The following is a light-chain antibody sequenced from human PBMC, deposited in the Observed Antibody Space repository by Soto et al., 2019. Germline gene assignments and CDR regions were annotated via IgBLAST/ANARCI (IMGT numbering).Light chain of an antibody. CDR2: KVS. V-gene: IGKV2-30*02. CDR1: QSLVHSDGNTY. Sequence: DVVMTQSPLSLPVTLGQPASISCRSSQSLVHSDGNTYLNWFHQRPGQSPRRLISKVSNRDSGVPDRFGGSASDTDCTLKISEVEAEDVGVYYGVHGTHWPPYTFGRRTKREIK. CDR3: VHGTHWPPYT. J-gene: IGKJ2*01.